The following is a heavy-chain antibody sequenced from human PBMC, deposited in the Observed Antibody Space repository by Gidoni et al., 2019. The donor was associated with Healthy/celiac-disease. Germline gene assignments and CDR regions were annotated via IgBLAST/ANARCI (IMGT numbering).Heavy chain of an antibody. V-gene: IGHV3-30*18. CDR1: GFTLSSCA. D-gene: IGHD2-15*01. CDR2: ISYDGSNK. J-gene: IGHJ6*02. CDR3: AKDLGYCSGGSCYEGPGGMDV. Sequence: QVQLVAPGGGVVQPGRSLRLPCAAPGFTLSSCAMHWARQAPGKGLEWVAVISYDGSNKYYADSVKGRFTISRDNSKNTLYLQMNSLRAEDTAVYYCAKDLGYCSGGSCYEGPGGMDVWGQGTTVTVSS.